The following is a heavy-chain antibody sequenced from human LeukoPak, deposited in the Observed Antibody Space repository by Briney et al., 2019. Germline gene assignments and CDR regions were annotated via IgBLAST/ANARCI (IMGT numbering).Heavy chain of an antibody. J-gene: IGHJ4*02. CDR2: ISGSGGST. V-gene: IGHV3-23*01. CDR1: GFTFSSYA. CDR3: AKDLVSGSGSYYFDY. D-gene: IGHD3-10*01. Sequence: GGSLRLSCAASGFTFSSYAMSWVRQAPGKGLEWVSAISGSGGSTYYADSVKGRFTISRDNSKNTLYLQMNSLRAEDTAVYYCAKDLVSGSGSYYFDYWGQGTLVTVSS.